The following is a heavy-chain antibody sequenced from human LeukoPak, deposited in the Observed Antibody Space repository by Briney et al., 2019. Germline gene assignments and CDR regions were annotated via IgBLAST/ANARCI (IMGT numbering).Heavy chain of an antibody. D-gene: IGHD6-19*01. Sequence: SETLSLTCTVSGGSISSYYWSWIRQPAGKGLEWIGRIYTSGSTNYNPSLKSRVTMSVDTSKNQFSLKLSSVTAADTAMYYCARNQAVAANRGAFDIWGQGTMVTVSS. J-gene: IGHJ3*02. CDR2: IYTSGST. CDR1: GGSISSYY. V-gene: IGHV4-4*07. CDR3: ARNQAVAANRGAFDI.